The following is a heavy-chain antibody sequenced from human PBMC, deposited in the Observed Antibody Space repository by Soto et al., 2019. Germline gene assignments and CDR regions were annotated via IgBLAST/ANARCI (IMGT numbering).Heavy chain of an antibody. D-gene: IGHD3-10*01. J-gene: IGHJ5*02. CDR1: GFTFSSYS. CDR3: ARDHDRYGSGSSRFDP. V-gene: IGHV3-21*01. Sequence: GGSLRLSCAASGFTFSSYSMNWVRQAPGKGLEWVSSISSSSSYIYYADSVKGRFTISRDNAKNSLYLQMNSLRAEDTAVYYCARDHDRYGSGSSRFDPWGQGTLVTVSS. CDR2: ISSSSSYI.